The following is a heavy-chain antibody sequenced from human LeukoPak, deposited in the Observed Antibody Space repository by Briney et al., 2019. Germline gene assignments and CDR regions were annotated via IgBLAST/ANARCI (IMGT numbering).Heavy chain of an antibody. CDR3: ASGSSGWYDTFDY. D-gene: IGHD6-19*01. J-gene: IGHJ4*02. CDR1: GGSFSGYY. Sequence: SETLSLTCAVYGGSFSGYYWSWIRQPPGKGLEWIGYIYYSGSTNYNPSLKSRVTISVDTSKNQFSLKLSSVTAADTAVYYCASGSSGWYDTFDYWGQGTLVTVSS. CDR2: IYYSGST. V-gene: IGHV4-59*01.